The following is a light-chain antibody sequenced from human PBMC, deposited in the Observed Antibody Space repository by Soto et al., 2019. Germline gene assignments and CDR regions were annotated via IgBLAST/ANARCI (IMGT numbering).Light chain of an antibody. CDR1: SSNIGRNT. CDR2: SND. CDR3: AAWDDSLNGSV. V-gene: IGLV1-44*01. J-gene: IGLJ1*01. Sequence: QSVLTQPPSASGTPGQRVTISCSGSSSNIGRNTVNWYRQFPGTAPKLLIYSNDQRPSGVPDRFSASKSGTSASLAISGLQSEDEADYYCAAWDDSLNGSVFGTGTKVTVL.